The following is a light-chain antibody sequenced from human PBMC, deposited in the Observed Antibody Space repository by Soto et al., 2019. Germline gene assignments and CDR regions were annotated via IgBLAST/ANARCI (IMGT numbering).Light chain of an antibody. CDR2: GAS. V-gene: IGKV3-20*01. CDR1: QSVSNNY. Sequence: EIGLTKSPGTLSLSPGERATLSCRASQSVSNNYLAWYQQKPGQAPRLLIYGASNRATGIPDRFSGSGSGTDFTPTISRLEPEDFAVYYCQQYGSSGTFGQGTKVDIK. CDR3: QQYGSSGT. J-gene: IGKJ1*01.